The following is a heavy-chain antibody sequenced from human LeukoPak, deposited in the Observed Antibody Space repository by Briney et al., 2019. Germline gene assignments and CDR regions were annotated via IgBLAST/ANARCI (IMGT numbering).Heavy chain of an antibody. D-gene: IGHD4-17*01. CDR1: GYTFTGYY. J-gene: IGHJ3*02. CDR3: ARASGSGDYTALDI. CDR2: INPDIGGT. Sequence: GASVKVSCKASGYTFTGYYIHWVRQAPGQGLEWMGWINPDIGGTNYAQKFQGRITMTRDTSISTVYMDLSSLRSDDTAVYFCARASGSGDYTALDIWGQGTMVTVSS. V-gene: IGHV1-2*02.